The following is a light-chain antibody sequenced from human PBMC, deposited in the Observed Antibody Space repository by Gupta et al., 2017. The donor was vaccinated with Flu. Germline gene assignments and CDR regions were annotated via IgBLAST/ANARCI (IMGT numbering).Light chain of an antibody. V-gene: IGLV1-47*01. CDR3: ATWDDSLSGRV. CDR2: RDN. Sequence: QSALTQPPSASGTPGQRVSISCSGSSSNIGTFYVYWYQQFPGTAPKLLISRDNQRASGVPDRFSGSKSGTSASLAISGLRSEDEADYYCATWDDSLSGRVFGGGTKLTVL. J-gene: IGLJ3*02. CDR1: SSNIGTFY.